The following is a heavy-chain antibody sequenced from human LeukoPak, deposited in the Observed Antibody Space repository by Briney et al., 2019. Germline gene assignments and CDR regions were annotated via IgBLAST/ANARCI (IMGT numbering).Heavy chain of an antibody. D-gene: IGHD6-19*01. CDR2: ISYDGSKK. V-gene: IGHV3-30*18. J-gene: IGHJ4*02. CDR1: GLIFRSYA. CDR3: AKLGYDSSGSPRLVDF. Sequence: GGSLRLSCEASGLIFRSYAMHWVRQPPGKGLQWVAFISYDGSKKYYADSVKGRFTISRDNSMNTLDLQMNSLRAEDTAVYYCAKLGYDSSGSPRLVDFWGQGTLVTVSS.